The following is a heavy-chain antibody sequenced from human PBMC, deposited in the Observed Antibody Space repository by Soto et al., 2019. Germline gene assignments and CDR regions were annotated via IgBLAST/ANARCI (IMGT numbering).Heavy chain of an antibody. V-gene: IGHV3-30-3*01. CDR1: GFTFSSYA. D-gene: IGHD3-10*01. J-gene: IGHJ4*02. CDR3: ARALDYYGSGSYQTASDY. CDR2: ISYDGSNK. Sequence: GGSLRLSCAASGFTFSSYAMHWVRQAPGKGLEWVAVISYDGSNKYYADSVKGRFTISRDNSKNTLYLQMNSLRAEDTAVYYCARALDYYGSGSYQTASDYWGQGT.